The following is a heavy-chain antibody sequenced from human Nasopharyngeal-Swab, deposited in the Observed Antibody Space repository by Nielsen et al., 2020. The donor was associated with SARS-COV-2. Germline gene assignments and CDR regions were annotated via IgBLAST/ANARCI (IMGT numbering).Heavy chain of an antibody. CDR3: ARVMFGESHPYFDY. Sequence: GESLKISCAASGFSFSNHGLSWVRQAPGRGPEWVATILRDGQRYYVDSVKGRFTISRDNAEDSLYLQMTSLRVEDTAVYYCARVMFGESHPYFDYWGQGTLVTVSS. CDR1: GFSFSNHG. J-gene: IGHJ4*02. V-gene: IGHV3-7*01. CDR2: ILRDGQR. D-gene: IGHD3-10*02.